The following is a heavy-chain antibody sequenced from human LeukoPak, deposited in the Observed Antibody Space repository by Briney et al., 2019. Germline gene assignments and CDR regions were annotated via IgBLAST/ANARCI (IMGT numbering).Heavy chain of an antibody. CDR2: IIPIFGTA. Sequence: SVKLSCKASGGTFSSYAISWVRQAPGHGLEWMGRIIPIFGTANYAQKFQGRVTITADESTSTAYMELSSLRSEDTAVYYCARVSARYCSSTSCYYFDYWGQGTLVTVSS. CDR1: GGTFSSYA. V-gene: IGHV1-69*13. D-gene: IGHD2-2*01. CDR3: ARVSARYCSSTSCYYFDY. J-gene: IGHJ4*02.